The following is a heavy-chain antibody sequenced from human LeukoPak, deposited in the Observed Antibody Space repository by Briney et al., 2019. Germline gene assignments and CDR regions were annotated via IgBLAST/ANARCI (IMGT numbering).Heavy chain of an antibody. CDR3: ARYGGIRAYYYYYMDV. V-gene: IGHV1-8*02. J-gene: IGHJ6*03. CDR2: MNPNSGNT. CDR1: GHTFTGYY. Sequence: GASVKVSCKASGHTFTGYYMHWVRQAPGQGLEWMGWMNPNSGNTGYAQKFQGRVTMTRNTSISTAYMELSSLRSEDTAVYYCARYGGIRAYYYYYMDVWGKGTTVTVSS. D-gene: IGHD3-16*01.